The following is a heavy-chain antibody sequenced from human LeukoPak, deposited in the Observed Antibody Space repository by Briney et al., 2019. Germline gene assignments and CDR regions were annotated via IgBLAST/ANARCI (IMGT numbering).Heavy chain of an antibody. CDR3: ARLNYDFWSADSHYFDY. CDR2: IYYSGST. D-gene: IGHD3-3*01. V-gene: IGHV4-59*08. CDR1: VGSISIYY. J-gene: IGHJ4*02. Sequence: SQTLSLTCTVSVGSISIYYWSCIRQPPGKGLECSGYIYYSGSTNYNPSLMSRVTISVATSKTQFSLKLSSVPAADTAVYYCARLNYDFWSADSHYFDYWGQGTLVTVSS.